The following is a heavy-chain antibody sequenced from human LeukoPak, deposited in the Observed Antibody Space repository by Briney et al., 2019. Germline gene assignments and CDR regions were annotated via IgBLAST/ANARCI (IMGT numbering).Heavy chain of an antibody. CDR1: GYTFTGYY. V-gene: IGHV1-2*02. D-gene: IGHD6-19*01. CDR2: INPNSGGT. J-gene: IGHJ4*02. Sequence: ASVKVSCKASGYTFTGYYMHWVRQAPGQGLEWMGWINPNSGGTNYAQKFQGRVTMTRDTSISTAYMELSRLRSDDTAVYYCARDSNGWYGRGYYFDYWGQGTLVTVSS. CDR3: ARDSNGWYGRGYYFDY.